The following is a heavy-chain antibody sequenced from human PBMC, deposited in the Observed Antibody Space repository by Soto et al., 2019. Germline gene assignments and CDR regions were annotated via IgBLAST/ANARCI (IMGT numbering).Heavy chain of an antibody. Sequence: PSETLSLTCTVSGGSISSYYWSWIRQPPGKGLELIGYIYYSGSTNYNPSLKSRVTISVDTSKNQFSLKLSSVTAADTAVYYCARAPVRFYFDYWGQGTLVTVSS. V-gene: IGHV4-59*01. CDR1: GGSISSYY. CDR2: IYYSGST. J-gene: IGHJ4*02. D-gene: IGHD3-16*01. CDR3: ARAPVRFYFDY.